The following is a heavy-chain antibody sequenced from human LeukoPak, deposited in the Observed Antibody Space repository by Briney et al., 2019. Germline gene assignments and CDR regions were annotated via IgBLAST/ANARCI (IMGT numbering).Heavy chain of an antibody. D-gene: IGHD3-10*01. CDR2: IYYSGST. CDR3: ARGRVWFGEFDY. Sequence: SETLSLTCTVSGGSISSSSYYWGWIRQPPGKGLERIGSIYYSGSTYYNPSLKSRVTISVDTSKNQFSLKLSSVTAADTAVYYCARGRVWFGEFDYWGQGTLVTVSS. CDR1: GGSISSSSYY. J-gene: IGHJ4*02. V-gene: IGHV4-39*01.